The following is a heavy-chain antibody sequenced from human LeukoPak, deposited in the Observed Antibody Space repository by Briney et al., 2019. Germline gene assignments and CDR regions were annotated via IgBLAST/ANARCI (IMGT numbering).Heavy chain of an antibody. CDR2: ISGTGGST. CDR3: AKDREEDIVVVVSYYFDY. Sequence: PGGSLRLSCAASGFTFSTYAMTWVRQAPGKGLEWVSLISGTGGSTYYADSVKGRFTISRDNSKNTLYLQMNSLRAEDTAVYYCAKDREEDIVVVVSYYFDYWGQGTLVTVSS. CDR1: GFTFSTYA. V-gene: IGHV3-23*01. J-gene: IGHJ4*02. D-gene: IGHD2-15*01.